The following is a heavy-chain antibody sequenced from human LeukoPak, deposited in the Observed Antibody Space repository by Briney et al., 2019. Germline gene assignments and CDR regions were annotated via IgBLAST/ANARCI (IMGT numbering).Heavy chain of an antibody. CDR1: GYTFTVYY. CDR2: INPNSGGA. CDR3: ARRKGNQLSPKNWFDP. V-gene: IGHV1-2*02. Sequence: ASVTASCKASGYTFTVYYMHWVRQAPGQGLEWMGWINPNSGGANYAQKFQGRVTMTRDTSISTAYMELSRLRSDDTAVYYCARRKGNQLSPKNWFDPWGQGTLVTVSS. J-gene: IGHJ5*02. D-gene: IGHD1-1*01.